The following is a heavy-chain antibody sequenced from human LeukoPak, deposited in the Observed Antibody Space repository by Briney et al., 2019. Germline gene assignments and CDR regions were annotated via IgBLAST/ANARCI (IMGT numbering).Heavy chain of an antibody. D-gene: IGHD2-2*02. CDR3: ARGGYCSSTSCYIRRNWFDP. CDR2: IYYSGST. V-gene: IGHV4-39*01. J-gene: IGHJ5*02. Sequence: NTSETLSLTCTVSGGSISSSSYYWGWIRQPPGKGLEWIGSIYYSGSTYYNPSLKSRVTISVDTSKNQFSLKLSSVTAADTAVYYCARGGYCSSTSCYIRRNWFDPWGQGTLVTVSS. CDR1: GGSISSSSYY.